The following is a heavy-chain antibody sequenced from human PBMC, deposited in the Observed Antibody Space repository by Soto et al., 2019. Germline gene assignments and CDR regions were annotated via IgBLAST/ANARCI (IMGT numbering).Heavy chain of an antibody. CDR2: IIPIFGTA. V-gene: IGHV1-69*12. J-gene: IGHJ5*02. CDR1: GGTFSSYA. Sequence: QVQLVQSGAEVKKPGSSVKVSCKASGGTFSSYAISWVRQAPGQGLEWMGGIIPIFGTANYAQKFQGRVTITADESTSTADMELSSLRSEDTAVYYCARRWGSTGSPETWFDPWGQGTLVTVSS. CDR3: ARRWGSTGSPETWFDP. D-gene: IGHD1-1*01.